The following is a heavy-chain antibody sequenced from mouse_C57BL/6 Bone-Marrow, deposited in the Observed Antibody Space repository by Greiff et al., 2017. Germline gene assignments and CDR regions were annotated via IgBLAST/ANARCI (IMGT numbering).Heavy chain of an antibody. J-gene: IGHJ3*01. Sequence: QVQLQQSGAELVRPGTSVKMSCKASGYTFTNYWIGWAKQRPGHGLEWIGDIYPGGGYTNYNEKFKGKATLTADKSSSTAYMQFSSLTSEDSAIYYCARRGTTVVEGFAYWGQGTLVTVSA. D-gene: IGHD1-1*01. CDR2: IYPGGGYT. V-gene: IGHV1-63*01. CDR3: ARRGTTVVEGFAY. CDR1: GYTFTNYW.